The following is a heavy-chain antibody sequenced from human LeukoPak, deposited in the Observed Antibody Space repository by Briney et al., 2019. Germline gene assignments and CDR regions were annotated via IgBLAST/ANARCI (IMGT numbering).Heavy chain of an antibody. CDR2: IGGSGGST. V-gene: IGHV3-23*01. J-gene: IGHJ4*02. CDR1: GFTFSSYA. D-gene: IGHD2-2*01. CDR3: AKVGDCSSTSCYYWDY. Sequence: GGSLRLSCAASGFTFSSYAMSWVRQAPGKGLEWVSAIGGSGGSTYYADSVKGRFTISRDNSKNTLYLQMNSLRAEDTAVYYCAKVGDCSSTSCYYWDYWGQGTLVTVSS.